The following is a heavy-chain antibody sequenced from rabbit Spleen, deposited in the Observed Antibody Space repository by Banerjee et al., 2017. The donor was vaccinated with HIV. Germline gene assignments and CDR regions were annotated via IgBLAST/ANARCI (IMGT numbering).Heavy chain of an antibody. CDR2: INAATGKP. D-gene: IGHD1-1*01. CDR1: GFSFSDRDV. J-gene: IGHJ4*01. V-gene: IGHV1S45*01. CDR3: ARYCDSGATNL. Sequence: QEQLVESGGGLVQPEGSLTLTCKASGFSFSDRDVMCWVRQAPGKGLEWIACINAATGKPVYATWAKGRFTISRTSSTTVTLQMTSLTAADTATYFCARYCDSGATNLWGQGTLVTVS.